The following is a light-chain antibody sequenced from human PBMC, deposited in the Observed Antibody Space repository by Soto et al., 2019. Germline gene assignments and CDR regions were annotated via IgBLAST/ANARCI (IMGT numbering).Light chain of an antibody. CDR1: QSVSSN. V-gene: IGKV3-15*01. CDR3: QQYNNCTQT. Sequence: ELVIAPSPATLCASPGGRATLSCRASQSVSSNLAWYHQKPGQAPRLLIYGASTRATGIPARFSGGGSETEFTLTISSLQSEDFAVYYCQQYNNCTQTVGQGTKVEI. J-gene: IGKJ1*01. CDR2: GAS.